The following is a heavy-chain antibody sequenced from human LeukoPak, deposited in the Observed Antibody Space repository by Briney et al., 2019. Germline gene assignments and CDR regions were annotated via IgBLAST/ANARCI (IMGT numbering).Heavy chain of an antibody. Sequence: RSSETLSLTCTVSGGSISSGNYYWGWIRQPPGKGLEWIGSIYSGSTYSNPSLKSRVIISVDTSKNQFSLKLSSVTAADTAVYYCARHVWDIGFQQWGQGTLVTVSS. CDR1: GGSISSGNYY. J-gene: IGHJ1*01. D-gene: IGHD2-8*01. CDR3: ARHVWDIGFQQ. V-gene: IGHV4-39*01. CDR2: IYSGST.